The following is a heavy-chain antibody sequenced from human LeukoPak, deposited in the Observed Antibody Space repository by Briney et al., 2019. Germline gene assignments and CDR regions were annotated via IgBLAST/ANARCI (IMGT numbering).Heavy chain of an antibody. CDR2: ISYDGNNK. CDR1: GFTFSTYA. J-gene: IGHJ4*02. V-gene: IGHV3-30-3*01. CDR3: AREYCGGDCYWY. D-gene: IGHD2-21*02. Sequence: GGSLRLSCATSGFTFSTYAMHWVRQAPGKGLEWVAVISYDGNNKYYADSVRGRFTISRDNSKNTLYLQMNSLRAEDTAVYYCAREYCGGDCYWYWGQGTLVTVSS.